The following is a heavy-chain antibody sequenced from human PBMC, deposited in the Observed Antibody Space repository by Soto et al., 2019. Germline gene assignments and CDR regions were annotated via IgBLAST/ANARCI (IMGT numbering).Heavy chain of an antibody. CDR2: IYYSGNI. J-gene: IGHJ5*02. CDR1: GGSISTSSHY. D-gene: IGHD6-13*01. V-gene: IGHV4-39*02. Sequence: PSETLSLTCAVSGGSISTSSHYWDWIRQPPGKGLEWIGSIYYSGNIYYNPSLKSRVTISLDTSKNHFSLKLSSVTAADTAVFYCARRAAGGLNWFDPWGQGTLVTVSS. CDR3: ARRAAGGLNWFDP.